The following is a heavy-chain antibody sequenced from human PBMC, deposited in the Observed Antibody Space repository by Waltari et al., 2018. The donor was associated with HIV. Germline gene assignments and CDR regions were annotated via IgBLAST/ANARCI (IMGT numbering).Heavy chain of an antibody. V-gene: IGHV5-51*03. CDR3: ARSDGGYGGSYYYGMDV. Sequence: EVQRVQSGAEVKKPGESLKISCKGVVYSFTSYWISWVRQMPGKGLECMGIIYPGDSDTRYSPSFQGQVTISADKSISTAYLQWSSLKASDTAMYYCARSDGGYGGSYYYGMDVWGQGTTVTVSS. D-gene: IGHD5-12*01. J-gene: IGHJ6*02. CDR2: IYPGDSDT. CDR1: VYSFTSYW.